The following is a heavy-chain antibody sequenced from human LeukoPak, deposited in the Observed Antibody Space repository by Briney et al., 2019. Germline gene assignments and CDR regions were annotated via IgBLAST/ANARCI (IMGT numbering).Heavy chain of an antibody. CDR2: VSYSGST. CDR3: ARENSGWLYFDC. CDR1: VASMRNYY. Sequence: SETLSLTCTVSVASMRNYYWSWIRQPPGKGLEWIGYVSYSGSTNYNPSLKSRVTISIDASKNQFSLKLDSVNAADAGVYYCARENSGWLYFDCWGQGSLVAASS. J-gene: IGHJ4*02. V-gene: IGHV4-59*12. D-gene: IGHD6-19*01.